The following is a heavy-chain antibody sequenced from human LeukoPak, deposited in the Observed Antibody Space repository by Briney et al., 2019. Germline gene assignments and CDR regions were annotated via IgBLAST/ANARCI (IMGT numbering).Heavy chain of an antibody. CDR2: IHSRGTT. Sequence: SETLSLTCTVSGGSITSNSAYNWAWIRQPPGKGLEWIGAIHSRGTTYYNPSLESRVTISVDTSKNQFSLKVRYVTAADTAAYFCARLPTGYPNWFDPWGQGTLVTVSS. J-gene: IGHJ5*02. V-gene: IGHV4-39*01. D-gene: IGHD2-15*01. CDR1: GGSITSNSAYN. CDR3: ARLPTGYPNWFDP.